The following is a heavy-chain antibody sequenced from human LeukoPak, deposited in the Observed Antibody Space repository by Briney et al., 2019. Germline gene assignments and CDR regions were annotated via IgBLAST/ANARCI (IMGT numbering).Heavy chain of an antibody. Sequence: ASQTLSLTCAVSGGSISGGGYSWSWIRQPPGKGLEWIGYIYHSGSTYYNPSLKSRVTISVDTSKNQFSLKLSSVTAADTAVYYCARLDGEDYFDYWGQGTLVTVSS. CDR2: IYHSGST. CDR3: ARLDGEDYFDY. CDR1: GGSISGGGYS. D-gene: IGHD4-17*01. V-gene: IGHV4-30-2*03. J-gene: IGHJ4*02.